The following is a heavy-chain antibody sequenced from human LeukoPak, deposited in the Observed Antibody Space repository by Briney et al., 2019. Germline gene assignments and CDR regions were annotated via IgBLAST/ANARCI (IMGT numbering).Heavy chain of an antibody. D-gene: IGHD2-2*03. J-gene: IGHJ4*02. Sequence: GGSLRLSCAASGFTFSTYWMHWVRQAPGKGLVWVSRINSDGNITNYADSVKGRFTVSRDNAKNTLYLQMNSLRVDDTAVYYCARETRLDIVVVPAAKGFDYWGQGTLVTVSS. CDR2: INSDGNIT. V-gene: IGHV3-74*01. CDR1: GFTFSTYW. CDR3: ARETRLDIVVVPAAKGFDY.